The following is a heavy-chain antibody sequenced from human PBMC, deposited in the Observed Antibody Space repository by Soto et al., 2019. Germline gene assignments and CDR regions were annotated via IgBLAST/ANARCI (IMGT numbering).Heavy chain of an antibody. Sequence: PGGSLRLSCAASGFPFSDYYMSWIRPDPGKGLEWVSYISSSGSTIYYADSVKGRFTISRDNAKNSLYLQMNSLRAEDTAVYYCARTTRAIAAAGTPYGMDVWGQGTTVTVSS. CDR2: ISSSGSTI. CDR3: ARTTRAIAAAGTPYGMDV. V-gene: IGHV3-11*01. CDR1: GFPFSDYY. D-gene: IGHD6-13*01. J-gene: IGHJ6*02.